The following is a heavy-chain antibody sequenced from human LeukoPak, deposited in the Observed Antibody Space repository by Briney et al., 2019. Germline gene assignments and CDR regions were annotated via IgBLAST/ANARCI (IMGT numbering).Heavy chain of an antibody. J-gene: IGHJ4*02. CDR3: ATDASSWGGLSRLVLDY. V-gene: IGHV1-24*01. Sequence: ASVKVSCKVSGYTLTELSMHWVRPAPGKGLEGMGGFDPEDGETIYAQKFQGRVTMTEDTSTDTAYMELSSLRSEDTAVYYCATDASSWGGLSRLVLDYWGQGTLVTVSS. D-gene: IGHD6-13*01. CDR1: GYTLTELS. CDR2: FDPEDGET.